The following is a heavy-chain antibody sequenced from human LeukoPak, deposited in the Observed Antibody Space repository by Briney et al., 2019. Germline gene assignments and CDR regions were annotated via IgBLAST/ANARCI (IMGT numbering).Heavy chain of an antibody. CDR1: GGSFSGYY. D-gene: IGHD2-21*02. CDR3: ARKDGVAAINY. CDR2: INHSGST. Sequence: SETLSLTGAVYGGSFSGYYWSWIRQPPGKGLEWIGEINHSGSTNYNPSLKSRVTISVDTSKNQFSLKLSSVTAADTAVYYCARKDGVAAINYWGQGTLVTVSS. J-gene: IGHJ4*02. V-gene: IGHV4-34*01.